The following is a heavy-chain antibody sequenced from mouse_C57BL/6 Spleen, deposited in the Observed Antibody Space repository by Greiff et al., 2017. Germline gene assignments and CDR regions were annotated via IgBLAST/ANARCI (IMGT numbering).Heavy chain of an antibody. CDR2: IYPGSGST. Sequence: QVHVKQPGAELVKPGASVKMSCKASGYTFTSYWITWVKQRPGQGLEWIGDIYPGSGSTNYNEKFKSKATLTVDTSSSTAYMQLSSLTSEDSAVYYCAREGYYYGSRSGFAYWGQGTLVTVSA. J-gene: IGHJ3*01. V-gene: IGHV1-55*01. CDR1: GYTFTSYW. CDR3: AREGYYYGSRSGFAY. D-gene: IGHD1-1*01.